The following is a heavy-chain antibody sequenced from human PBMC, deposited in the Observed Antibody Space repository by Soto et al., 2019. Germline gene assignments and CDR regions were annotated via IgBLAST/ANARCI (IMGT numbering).Heavy chain of an antibody. Sequence: PGGSLRLSCAASGFTFSSYAMSWVRQAPGKGLEWVSAISGSGGSTYYADSVKGRFTISRDNSKNTLYLQMNSLRAEDTAVYYCAKDDSSSWYPSLAYGMDVWGQGTTVTVSS. CDR2: ISGSGGST. CDR3: AKDDSSSWYPSLAYGMDV. CDR1: GFTFSSYA. J-gene: IGHJ6*02. D-gene: IGHD6-13*01. V-gene: IGHV3-23*01.